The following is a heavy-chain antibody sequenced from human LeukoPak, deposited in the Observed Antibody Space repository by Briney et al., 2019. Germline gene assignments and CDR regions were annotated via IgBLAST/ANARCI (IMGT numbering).Heavy chain of an antibody. CDR2: INSDGSST. Sequence: PAGSLRLSCASSGFTFSSYWMHWVRQAPGEGLVWVSRINSDGSSTSYADSVKGRFTISIDNAKNTLYLQRNSLRAEDTAVYYCASLDSSGYYYFDYWGQGTLVTVSS. CDR3: ASLDSSGYYYFDY. CDR1: GFTFSSYW. V-gene: IGHV3-74*01. J-gene: IGHJ4*02. D-gene: IGHD3-22*01.